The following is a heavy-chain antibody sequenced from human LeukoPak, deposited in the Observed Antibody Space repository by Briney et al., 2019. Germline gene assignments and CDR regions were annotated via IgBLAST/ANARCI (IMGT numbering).Heavy chain of an antibody. CDR3: ARDHSGTQDY. CDR1: GFTFSNYG. D-gene: IGHD1-1*01. J-gene: IGHJ4*02. V-gene: IGHV3-33*01. Sequence: RSLRLSCAASGFTFSNYGMHWVRQAPGKGLEWVAVIWDDGSNEYYADSVKGRFTIFRDNRRNTLYLQMNSLRAEDTAVYSCARDHSGTQDYWGQGTLVTVSS. CDR2: IWDDGSNE.